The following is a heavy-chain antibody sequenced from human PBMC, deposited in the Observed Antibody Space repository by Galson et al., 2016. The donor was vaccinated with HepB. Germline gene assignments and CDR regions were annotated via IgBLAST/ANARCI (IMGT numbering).Heavy chain of an antibody. CDR1: GGSISSSSYY. Sequence: GGSISSSSYYWGWIRQPPGKGLEWIGSIYYSGSTYYNPSLQSRVTISVDTSKNQFSLKMSSVTAADTAVYYCARRFRYTYGPPYGMDVWGQGTTVTVSS. D-gene: IGHD5-18*01. CDR3: ARRFRYTYGPPYGMDV. J-gene: IGHJ6*02. V-gene: IGHV4-39*01. CDR2: IYYSGST.